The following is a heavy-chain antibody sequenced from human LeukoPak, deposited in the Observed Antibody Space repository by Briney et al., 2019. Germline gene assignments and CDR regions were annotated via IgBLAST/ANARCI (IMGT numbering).Heavy chain of an antibody. Sequence: GGSLRLSCAASGFTFSSYAMHWVRQAPGKGLEWVAVISYDGSNKYYADSVKGRFTISRDNSKNTLYLQMNSLRAEDTAVYYCARISLWFGEFASDYWGQGTLVTVSS. J-gene: IGHJ4*02. CDR3: ARISLWFGEFASDY. CDR2: ISYDGSNK. D-gene: IGHD3-10*01. CDR1: GFTFSSYA. V-gene: IGHV3-30-3*01.